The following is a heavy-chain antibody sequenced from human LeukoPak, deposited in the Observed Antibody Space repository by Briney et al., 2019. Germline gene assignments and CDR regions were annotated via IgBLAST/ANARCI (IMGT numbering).Heavy chain of an antibody. D-gene: IGHD6-13*01. CDR2: INHSGST. V-gene: IGHV4-34*01. J-gene: IGHJ5*02. CDR1: GGSFSGYY. Sequence: PSETLSLTCAVYGGSFSGYYWSWIRQPPGKGLEWIGEINHSGSTNYNPSLKSRVTISVDTSKNQFSLKLSSVTAADTAVYYCASSGIAAAGTKDWFDPWGQGTLVTVSS. CDR3: ASSGIAAAGTKDWFDP.